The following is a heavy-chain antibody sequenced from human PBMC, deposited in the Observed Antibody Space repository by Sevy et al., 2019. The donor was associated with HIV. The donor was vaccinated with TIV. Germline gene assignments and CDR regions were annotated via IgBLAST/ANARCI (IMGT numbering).Heavy chain of an antibody. CDR1: GGSISSYY. CDR3: ARDGPPVLLWFGELLGWFDP. J-gene: IGHJ5*02. Sequence: SETLSLTCTVSGGSISSYYWSWIRQPAGKGLEWIGRIYTSGSTNYEPSLKSRVTMSVDTSKNQFSLKLSSVTAADTAVYYCARDGPPVLLWFGELLGWFDPWGQGTLVTVSS. V-gene: IGHV4-4*07. D-gene: IGHD3-10*01. CDR2: IYTSGST.